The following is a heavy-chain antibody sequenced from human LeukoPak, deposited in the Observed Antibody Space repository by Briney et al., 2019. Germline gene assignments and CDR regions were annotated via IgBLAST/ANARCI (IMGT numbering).Heavy chain of an antibody. CDR2: INPSGGST. Sequence: ASVKVSCKASGYIFTHYYMHWVRQAPGQGLEWMAIINPSGGSTSYAQKFQGRVTMTRDMSTSTVYMELSSLRSEDTAVYYCAAGYSGSLTPFDYWGQGTLVTVSS. V-gene: IGHV1-46*01. J-gene: IGHJ4*02. CDR1: GYIFTHYY. D-gene: IGHD1-26*01. CDR3: AAGYSGSLTPFDY.